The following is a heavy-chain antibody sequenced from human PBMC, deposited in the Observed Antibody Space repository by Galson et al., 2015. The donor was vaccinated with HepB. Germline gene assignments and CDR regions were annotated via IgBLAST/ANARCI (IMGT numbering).Heavy chain of an antibody. D-gene: IGHD1-26*01. V-gene: IGHV1-3*01. Sequence: SVKVSCKASGYTFTSYAMHWVRQAPGQRLEWMGWINAGNGNTKYSQKFQGRATITRDTSASTAYMELSSLRSEDTAVYYCARDRGELGVFDYWGQGTLVTVSS. J-gene: IGHJ4*02. CDR1: GYTFTSYA. CDR3: ARDRGELGVFDY. CDR2: INAGNGNT.